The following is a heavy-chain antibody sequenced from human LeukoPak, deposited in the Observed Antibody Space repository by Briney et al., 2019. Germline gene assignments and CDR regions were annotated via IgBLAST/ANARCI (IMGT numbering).Heavy chain of an antibody. CDR2: ITGSGGRT. CDR3: AKQGGYSHDFDD. Sequence: PGGSLRLSCAASGFTFSSYAMSWVRQAPGKGLEWVSGITGSGGRTYYADSVKGRFTISRDNSKNTLNLQMNSLRADDTAVCYCAKQGGYSHDFDDWGQGTLVTVSS. CDR1: GFTFSSYA. D-gene: IGHD5-18*01. V-gene: IGHV3-23*01. J-gene: IGHJ4*02.